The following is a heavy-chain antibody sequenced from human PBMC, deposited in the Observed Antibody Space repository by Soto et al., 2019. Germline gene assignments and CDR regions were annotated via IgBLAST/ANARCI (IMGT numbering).Heavy chain of an antibody. CDR3: ARDTWERLWFGELLIYYYYMDV. CDR1: GFTFSSYG. Sequence: GGSLRLSCAASGFTFSSYGMHWVRQAPGKGLEWVAVIWYDGSNKYYADSVKGRFTISRDNSKNTLYLQMNSLRAEDTAVYYCARDTWERLWFGELLIYYYYMDVWGKGTTVTVSS. V-gene: IGHV3-33*01. D-gene: IGHD3-10*01. J-gene: IGHJ6*03. CDR2: IWYDGSNK.